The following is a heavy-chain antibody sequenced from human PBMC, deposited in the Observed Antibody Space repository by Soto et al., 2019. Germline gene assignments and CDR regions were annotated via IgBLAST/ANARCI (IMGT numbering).Heavy chain of an antibody. V-gene: IGHV3-66*01. D-gene: IGHD4-17*01. CDR2: IYDGGST. CDR3: ARGDGDYGRRLDP. J-gene: IGHJ5*02. Sequence: EVQLVESGGGLVQPGGSLRLSCAASGFPVSTNYVSWVRQAPGKGLEWVSIIYDGGSTYYADSAKGRFTITRDNFKNMLYLQMNSLRAEDTAVYYCARGDGDYGRRLDPWGQGTQVTVSS. CDR1: GFPVSTNY.